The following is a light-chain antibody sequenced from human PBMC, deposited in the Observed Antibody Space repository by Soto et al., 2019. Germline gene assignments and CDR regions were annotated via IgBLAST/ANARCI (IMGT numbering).Light chain of an antibody. CDR3: QQYNIWPQT. J-gene: IGKJ1*01. Sequence: EVALTQSPGTLSLPPEDRATLSRRASQSLNSSYLAWYQQKPGQAPGLLIYGASSRATGIPDGFSGSGSGTDFTLTISRLQSEDFAVFFGQQYNIWPQTFGQGTKV. V-gene: IGKV3-20*01. CDR1: QSLNSSY. CDR2: GAS.